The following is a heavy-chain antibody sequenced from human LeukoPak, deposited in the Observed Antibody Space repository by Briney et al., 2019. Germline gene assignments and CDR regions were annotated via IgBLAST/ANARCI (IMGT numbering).Heavy chain of an antibody. Sequence: SETLSLTCAVYGGSFSGYYWSWIRQPPGKGLGWLWEINHSGSTNYNPSLKSRVTISVDTSKNQFSLKLSSVTAADTAVYYCARGARNLWFGEPYYFDYWGQGTLVTVSS. J-gene: IGHJ4*02. V-gene: IGHV4-34*01. D-gene: IGHD3-10*01. CDR2: INHSGST. CDR1: GGSFSGYY. CDR3: ARGARNLWFGEPYYFDY.